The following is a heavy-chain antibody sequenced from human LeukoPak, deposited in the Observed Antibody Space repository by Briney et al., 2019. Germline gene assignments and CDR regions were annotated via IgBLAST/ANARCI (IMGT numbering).Heavy chain of an antibody. CDR3: ARYGSTWNGYFQH. D-gene: IGHD6-19*01. CDR1: GGSISIYH. J-gene: IGHJ1*01. Sequence: SETLSLTCSVSGGSISIYHWTWIRQTPEKGLEWIGYIYYSGGTYYNPSLKSRVTISVDTFKNQFSLKLTSVTAADTAVYYCARYGSTWNGYFQHWGPGTLVTVSS. CDR2: IYYSGGT. V-gene: IGHV4-59*08.